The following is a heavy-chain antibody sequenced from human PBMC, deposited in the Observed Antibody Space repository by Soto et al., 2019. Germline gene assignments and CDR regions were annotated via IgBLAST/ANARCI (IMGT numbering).Heavy chain of an antibody. D-gene: IGHD3-22*01. J-gene: IGHJ4*02. CDR1: GFTFSSYE. CDR3: ARAGWDGYYSFDY. CDR2: ISSSGSTI. V-gene: IGHV3-48*03. Sequence: EVQLVESGGGLVQPGGSLRLSCAASGFTFSSYEMNWVRQAPGKGLEWVSYISSSGSTIYYADSVKGRFTISRDNAKNSRYLQMNSLRAEDTAVYYCARAGWDGYYSFDYWGQGTLVTVSS.